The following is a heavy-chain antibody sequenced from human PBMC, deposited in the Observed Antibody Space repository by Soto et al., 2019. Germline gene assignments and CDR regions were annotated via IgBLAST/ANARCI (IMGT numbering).Heavy chain of an antibody. V-gene: IGHV4-34*01. D-gene: IGHD3-22*01. CDR1: GGSFSGYY. J-gene: IGHJ4*02. CDR2: INHSGST. Sequence: PPETLSLTCAVYGGSFSGYYWSWIRQPPGKGLEWIGEINHSGSTNQNPSLKSRVSILVDTSKNQFSPKMKSVTAADTAVYYCARGIAVKVAVRDDPPDKYFFDYWGLGTLVTVS. CDR3: ARGIAVKVAVRDDPPDKYFFDY.